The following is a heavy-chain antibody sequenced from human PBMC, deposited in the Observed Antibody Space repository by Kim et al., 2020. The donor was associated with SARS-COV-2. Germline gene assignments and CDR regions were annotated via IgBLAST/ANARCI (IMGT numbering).Heavy chain of an antibody. Sequence: GGSLRLSCAASGFTFSSYAMNWVRQAPGKGLEWVSAISGSGGSTYYADSVKGRFTISRDNSKNTLYLQMNSLRAEDTAVYYCAKNLIGVAGDYCYYGMHVWGQGTTVTVSS. CDR1: GFTFSSYA. CDR3: AKNLIGVAGDYCYYGMHV. CDR2: ISGSGGST. D-gene: IGHD6-19*01. V-gene: IGHV3-23*01. J-gene: IGHJ6*02.